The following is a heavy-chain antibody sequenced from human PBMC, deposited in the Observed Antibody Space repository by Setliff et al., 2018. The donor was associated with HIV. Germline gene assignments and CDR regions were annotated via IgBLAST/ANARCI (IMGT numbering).Heavy chain of an antibody. CDR3: ARGNRVFDY. D-gene: IGHD3-3*01. CDR2: VYYTGST. CDR1: GAPISSYY. V-gene: IGHV4-59*01. J-gene: IGHJ4*02. Sequence: PSETLSLTCKVSGAPISSYYWNWIRQPPGKGLEWIGYVYYTGSTKYNPSLKNRVTITIATSKNQFSLKLRSVTAADTAVYYCARGNRVFDYWGQGALVTVSS.